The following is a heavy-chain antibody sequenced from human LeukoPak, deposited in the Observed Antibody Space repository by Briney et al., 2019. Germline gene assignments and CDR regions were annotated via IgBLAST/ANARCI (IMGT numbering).Heavy chain of an antibody. J-gene: IGHJ2*01. Sequence: ASVKVSCKASGYTFTGYYMHWVRQAPGQGLEWMGWINPNSGGTNYAQKFQGRVTMTRDTSISTAYMELSRLRSDDTAVYYCARLQQRRYWYFDLWGRGTLVTVSS. CDR2: INPNSGGT. CDR3: ARLQQRRYWYFDL. CDR1: GYTFTGYY. D-gene: IGHD1-1*01. V-gene: IGHV1-2*02.